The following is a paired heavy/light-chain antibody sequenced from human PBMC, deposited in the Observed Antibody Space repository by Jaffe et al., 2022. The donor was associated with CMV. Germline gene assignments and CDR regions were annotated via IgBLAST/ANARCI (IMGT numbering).Heavy chain of an antibody. V-gene: IGHV3-48*03. Sequence: EVQLVESGGGLVQPGGSLRLSCAASGFTFSSYEMNWVRQAPGKGLEWVSYISSSGSTIYYADSVKGRFTISRDNAKNSLYLQMNSLRAEDTAVYYCARDGGYCSGGSCYLPGPGAFDIWGQGTMVTVSS. J-gene: IGHJ3*02. D-gene: IGHD2-15*01. CDR2: ISSSGSTI. CDR1: GFTFSSYE. CDR3: ARDGGYCSGGSCYLPGPGAFDI.
Light chain of an antibody. J-gene: IGLJ1*01. CDR2: RNN. CDR1: SSNIGSNY. Sequence: QSVLTQPPSASGTPGQRVTISCSGSSSNIGSNYVYWYQQLPGTAPKLLIYRNNQRPSGVPDRFSGSKSGTSASLAISGLRSEDEADYYCAAWDDSLSGGYVFGTGTKVTVL. V-gene: IGLV1-47*01. CDR3: AAWDDSLSGGYV.